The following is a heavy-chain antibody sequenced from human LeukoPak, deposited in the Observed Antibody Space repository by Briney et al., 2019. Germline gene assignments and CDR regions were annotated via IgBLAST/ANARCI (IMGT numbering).Heavy chain of an antibody. Sequence: SETLSLTCTVSGGSISSGGYYWSWIRQPPGKGLEWIGYIYHSGSTYYNPSLKSRVTISVDRSKNQFSLKLSSVTAADTAVYYCASSLRDGGSYARPDYWGQGTLVTVSS. D-gene: IGHD1-26*01. CDR2: IYHSGST. V-gene: IGHV4-30-2*01. CDR1: GGSISSGGYY. J-gene: IGHJ4*02. CDR3: ASSLRDGGSYARPDY.